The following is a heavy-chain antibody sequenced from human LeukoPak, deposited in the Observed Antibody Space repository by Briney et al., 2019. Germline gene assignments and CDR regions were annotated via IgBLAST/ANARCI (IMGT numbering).Heavy chain of an antibody. V-gene: IGHV3-74*01. J-gene: IGHJ6*03. CDR1: GFTFSSYW. D-gene: IGHD6-6*01. Sequence: GGSLRLSCAASGFTFSSYWMHWVRQTPGKGLVWVSRINSDGSSTNYADSVKGRFTISRDNAKNTLYLQMNSLRAEDTAVYYCARAGRYSTSSSYYYYMDVWGKGTTVTVSS. CDR3: ARAGRYSTSSSYYYYMDV. CDR2: INSDGSST.